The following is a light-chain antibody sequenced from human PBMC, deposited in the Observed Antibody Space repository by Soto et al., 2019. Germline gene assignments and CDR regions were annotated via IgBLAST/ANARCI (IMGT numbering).Light chain of an antibody. CDR3: AAWDDSLSAVV. CDR2: WSS. J-gene: IGLJ2*01. Sequence: QSVLSQPPSASGTPGQRVTISCSGHISSFENSHVYWYQQIPGMAPKFLIYWSSRRASGVPDRFSGSKSGTSASLAINGLRSEDEADYYCAAWDDSLSAVVFGGGTKVTVL. V-gene: IGLV1-47*01. CDR1: ISSFENSH.